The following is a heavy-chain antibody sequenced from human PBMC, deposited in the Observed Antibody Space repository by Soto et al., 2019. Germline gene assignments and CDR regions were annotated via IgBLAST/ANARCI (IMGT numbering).Heavy chain of an antibody. CDR1: EYSITSYW. J-gene: IGHJ4*02. Sequence: PGPALKISCQGSEYSITSYWFVWVRQMPGKGMEWMGIIYPGDSDTRYSPSFQGQVTISADKSISTAYLQWSSLKASDTAMYYCARPWEGDGYNLGYWGQGTLVTGSS. CDR3: ARPWEGDGYNLGY. CDR2: IYPGDSDT. D-gene: IGHD5-12*01. V-gene: IGHV5-51*01.